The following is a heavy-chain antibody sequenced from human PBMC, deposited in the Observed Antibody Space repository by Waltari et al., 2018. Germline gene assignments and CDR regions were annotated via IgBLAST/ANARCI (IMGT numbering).Heavy chain of an antibody. V-gene: IGHV4-38-2*01. CDR1: GYSISSGYY. D-gene: IGHD3-22*01. Sequence: QVQLQESGPGLVKPSETLSLTCAVSGYSISSGYYWGWIRQPPGKGLEWIGSIYHGGGTYYNPSLKSRFTISVDTSKNQFSLKLSSVTAADTAVYCCASVYDSSGQHPYWGQGTLVTVSS. J-gene: IGHJ4*02. CDR3: ASVYDSSGQHPY. CDR2: IYHGGGT.